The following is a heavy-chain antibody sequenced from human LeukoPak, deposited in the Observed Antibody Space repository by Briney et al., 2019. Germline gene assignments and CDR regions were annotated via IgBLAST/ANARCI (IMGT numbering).Heavy chain of an antibody. V-gene: IGHV4-59*12. Sequence: PSETLSLTCTVSGGSISSYYWSWIRQPPGKGLEWIGYIYYSGSTYYNPSLKSRVTISVDTSKNQFSLKLSSVTAADTAVYYCARGLISSTYFDYWGQGTLVTVSS. J-gene: IGHJ4*02. D-gene: IGHD3-3*02. CDR3: ARGLISSTYFDY. CDR2: IYYSGST. CDR1: GGSISSYY.